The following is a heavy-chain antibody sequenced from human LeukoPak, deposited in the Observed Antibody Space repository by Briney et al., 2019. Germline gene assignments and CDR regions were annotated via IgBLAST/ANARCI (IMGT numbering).Heavy chain of an antibody. J-gene: IGHJ6*02. V-gene: IGHV3-23*01. CDR1: GFTFSSYA. CDR3: AKDVTPKGNYYDSREYGMDV. CDR2: ISGSGGST. Sequence: GGSLRLSCAASGFTFSSYAMSWVRQAPGKGLEWVSAISGSGGSTYYADSVKGRFTISRDNSKNTLYLQMNSLRAEDTAVYYCAKDVTPKGNYYDSREYGMDVWGQGTTVTVSS. D-gene: IGHD3-22*01.